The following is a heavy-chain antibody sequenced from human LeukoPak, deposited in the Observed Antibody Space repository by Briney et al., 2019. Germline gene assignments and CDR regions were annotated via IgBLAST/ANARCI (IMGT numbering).Heavy chain of an antibody. CDR2: IYTGGTT. J-gene: IGHJ4*02. Sequence: TGGSLRLSCAALGFTLSSYEMNWVRQAPGKGLEWVSAIYTGGTTYYADSVAGRFTISRDNSKNTLYLLMNSLRTEDTAVYYCARDQATSGGGLDSWGQGTLVTVSS. CDR3: ARDQATSGGGLDS. V-gene: IGHV3-53*01. CDR1: GFTLSSYE. D-gene: IGHD3-16*01.